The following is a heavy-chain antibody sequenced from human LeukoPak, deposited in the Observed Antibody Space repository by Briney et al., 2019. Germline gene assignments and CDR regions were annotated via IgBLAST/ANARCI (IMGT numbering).Heavy chain of an antibody. D-gene: IGHD4-23*01. Sequence: SETLSLTCTVSGGSINSYYWSWIRQPAGKGLEWIGRIYSSGSTNYNPSLKSRVSMSVDTSRNQFTLKLTSVTAADTAVYYCARGGKATVVTMWGQGILVTVSS. J-gene: IGHJ4*02. CDR2: IYSSGST. V-gene: IGHV4-4*07. CDR1: GGSINSYY. CDR3: ARGGKATVVTM.